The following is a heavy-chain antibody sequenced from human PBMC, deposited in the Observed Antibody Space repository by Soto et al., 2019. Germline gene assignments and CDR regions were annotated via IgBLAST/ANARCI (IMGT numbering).Heavy chain of an antibody. CDR1: GGSISNGGYY. D-gene: IGHD6-6*01. J-gene: IGHJ6*02. CDR3: ASWGDSRSNEPARTSYATHV. CDR2: IYYSGST. Sequence: SETLSLTYTVSGGSISNGGYYWSWIRQHPGKGLEWIGYIYYSGSTYYNPSLKSRVTISVDTSKNQVSLKLSSVTDAATAVYYCASWGDSRSNEPARTSYATHVWGQGTPPNVSS. V-gene: IGHV4-31*03.